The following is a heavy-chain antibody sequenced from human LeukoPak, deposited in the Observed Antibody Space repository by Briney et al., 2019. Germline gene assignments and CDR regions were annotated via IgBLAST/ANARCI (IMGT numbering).Heavy chain of an antibody. V-gene: IGHV3-30*02. J-gene: IGHJ5*02. CDR1: GFAFSSYD. Sequence: PGESRRLSCTASGFAFSSYDMHWVRQAPGKGLEWVAFIRYDGSDKYYADSVKGRFTISRDNSRNTLYLQMSSLRVEDTAVYYCAKVGGYGSGSYLDNWFDPWGQGALVTVSS. CDR3: AKVGGYGSGSYLDNWFDP. CDR2: IRYDGSDK. D-gene: IGHD3-10*01.